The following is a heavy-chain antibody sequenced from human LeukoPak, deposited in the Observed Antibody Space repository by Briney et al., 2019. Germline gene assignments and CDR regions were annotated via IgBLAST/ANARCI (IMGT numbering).Heavy chain of an antibody. CDR2: MNPNSGNT. J-gene: IGHJ4*02. V-gene: IGHV1-8*03. CDR3: ARDEKVVGALDH. Sequence: ASVKVSCKASGYTFTSYDINWVRQATGQGLEWMGWMNPNSGNTGYAQKFQGRVTITRNTSISTAYMELSSLRSEDTAVYYCARDEKVVGALDHWGQGTLVTVSS. CDR1: GYTFTSYD. D-gene: IGHD1-26*01.